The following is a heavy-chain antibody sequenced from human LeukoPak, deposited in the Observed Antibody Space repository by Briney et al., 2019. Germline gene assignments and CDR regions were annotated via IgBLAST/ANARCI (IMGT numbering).Heavy chain of an antibody. Sequence: SETLSLTCTVSGGSISSYYWSWIRQPPGKGLEGIEYIYYSGSTNYNPSLKSRVTISVDTSKNQFSLKMSSVTAADTAVYYCARDPLGSGSLDYWGQGTLVTVSS. J-gene: IGHJ4*02. CDR2: IYYSGST. D-gene: IGHD3-10*01. CDR3: ARDPLGSGSLDY. CDR1: GGSISSYY. V-gene: IGHV4-59*01.